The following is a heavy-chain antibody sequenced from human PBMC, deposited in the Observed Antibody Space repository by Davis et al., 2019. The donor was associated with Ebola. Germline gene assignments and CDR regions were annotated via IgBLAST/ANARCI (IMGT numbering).Heavy chain of an antibody. V-gene: IGHV4-59*02. Sequence: PSETLSLTCTVSDASVTSHYWNWVRQPPGKGLEWIGIIYDGGRTNYRPSLKSRVAISADTSKNQFSLILRSVTAADTAVYYCARGGLVPAALYLWGQGTMVTVSS. D-gene: IGHD2-2*01. CDR3: ARGGLVPAALYL. CDR2: IYDGGRT. J-gene: IGHJ3*01. CDR1: DASVTSHY.